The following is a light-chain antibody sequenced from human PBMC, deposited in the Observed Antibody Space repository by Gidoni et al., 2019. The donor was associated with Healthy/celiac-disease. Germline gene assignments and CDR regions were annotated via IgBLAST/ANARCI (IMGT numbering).Light chain of an antibody. V-gene: IGKV2-28*01. Sequence: DIVMTQSPLLLPVTPGEPASISCRSSQSLLHSNGYNYLDWYLQKPGQSPQLLIYLGSNRASGVPDRFSGSGSGTDFTLKISRVEAEDVGVYYCMQALQTPRTFGGGTKVEIK. CDR2: LGS. CDR3: MQALQTPRT. J-gene: IGKJ4*01. CDR1: QSLLHSNGYNY.